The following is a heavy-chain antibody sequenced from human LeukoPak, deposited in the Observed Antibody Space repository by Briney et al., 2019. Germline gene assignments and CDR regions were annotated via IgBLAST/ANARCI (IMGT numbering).Heavy chain of an antibody. J-gene: IGHJ6*03. CDR1: GGSISSYY. D-gene: IGHD3-9*01. V-gene: IGHV4-4*07. Sequence: PSETLSLTCTVSGGSISSYYWSWIRQPAGKGLEWIGRIYTSGSTNYNPSLKSRVTMSVDTSKNQFSLKLSSVTAADTAVYYCARDYDNLTGPIYYMDVWGKGTTVTVSS. CDR2: IYTSGST. CDR3: ARDYDNLTGPIYYMDV.